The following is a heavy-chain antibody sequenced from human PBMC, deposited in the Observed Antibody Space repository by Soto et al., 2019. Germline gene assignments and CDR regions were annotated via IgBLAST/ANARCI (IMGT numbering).Heavy chain of an antibody. D-gene: IGHD1-26*01. J-gene: IGHJ4*02. CDR1: GGTFSSYA. CDR3: ARDPMGATPVENFDY. Sequence: QVQLVQSGAEVKKPGSSVKVSCKASGGTFSSYAISWVRQAPGQGLEWMGGIIPIFGTANYAQKFQGRVTITADESTSTDYMELSSLRSEDTAVYYCARDPMGATPVENFDYWGQGTLVTVSS. V-gene: IGHV1-69*01. CDR2: IIPIFGTA.